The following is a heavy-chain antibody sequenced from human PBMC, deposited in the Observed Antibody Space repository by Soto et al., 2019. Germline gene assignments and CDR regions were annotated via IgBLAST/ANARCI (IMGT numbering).Heavy chain of an antibody. J-gene: IGHJ6*02. Sequence: ASGPTLVNPTQTLTLTCTFSGFSLSTSGMCVSWIRQPPGKALEWLALIDWDDDKYYSTSLKTRLTISKDTSKNQVVLTMTNMDPVDTATYYCARIPLIAAAGVYYYYGMDVWGQGTTVTVSS. V-gene: IGHV2-70*01. CDR2: IDWDDDK. CDR3: ARIPLIAAAGVYYYYGMDV. CDR1: GFSLSTSGMC. D-gene: IGHD6-13*01.